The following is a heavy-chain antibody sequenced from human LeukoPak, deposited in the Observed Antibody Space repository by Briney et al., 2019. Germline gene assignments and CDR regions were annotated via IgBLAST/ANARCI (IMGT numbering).Heavy chain of an antibody. Sequence: GGPLRLSCAASGFTFDDYAMHWVRQAPGKGLEWVSGISWNSGSIGYADSVKGRFTISRDNAKNSLYLQMNSLRAEDTALYYCAKGQWLAGFDYWGQGTLVTVSS. CDR2: ISWNSGSI. CDR3: AKGQWLAGFDY. D-gene: IGHD6-19*01. J-gene: IGHJ4*02. V-gene: IGHV3-9*01. CDR1: GFTFDDYA.